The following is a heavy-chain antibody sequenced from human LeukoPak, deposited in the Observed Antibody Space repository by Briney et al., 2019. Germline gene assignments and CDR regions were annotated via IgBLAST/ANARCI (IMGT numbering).Heavy chain of an antibody. D-gene: IGHD4-17*01. V-gene: IGHV4-31*03. Sequence: SETLSLTCTVSGGSISIGGYYWSWIRQHPGKGLEWIGYIYYSGSTYYNPSLKSRVTISVDTSKNQFSLKLSSVTAADTAVYYCARVMGDYGDYYYYGMDVWGQGTTVTVSS. CDR3: ARVMGDYGDYYYYGMDV. CDR2: IYYSGST. J-gene: IGHJ6*02. CDR1: GGSISIGGYY.